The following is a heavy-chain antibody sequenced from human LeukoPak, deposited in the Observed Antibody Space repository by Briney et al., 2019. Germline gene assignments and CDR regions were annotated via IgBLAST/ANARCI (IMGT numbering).Heavy chain of an antibody. CDR2: INHSGST. Sequence: PSETLSLTRAVYGGSLSGYYWSWIRQPPGRGREWVGEINHSGSTNYNPSLKSRVTISVDTSKNQFSLKLSSVTAADTAVYYCASRSIAVAGTGYYYYMDVWGKGTTVTVSS. V-gene: IGHV4-34*01. D-gene: IGHD6-19*01. CDR1: GGSLSGYY. CDR3: ASRSIAVAGTGYYYYMDV. J-gene: IGHJ6*03.